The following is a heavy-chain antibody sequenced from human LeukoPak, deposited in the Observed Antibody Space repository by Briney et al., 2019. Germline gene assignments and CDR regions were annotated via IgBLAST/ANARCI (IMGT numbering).Heavy chain of an antibody. Sequence: GGSLRLSCAASGFTFSSYDMHWVRQPTGKGLEWVSGIGKGGDPYYAGSVKGRFTISRENAKNSLYLQMNSLRAGDTAVYYCARGEPEGFDPWGQGTLVTVSS. J-gene: IGHJ5*02. CDR2: IGKGGDP. CDR1: GFTFSSYD. V-gene: IGHV3-13*05. CDR3: ARGEPEGFDP.